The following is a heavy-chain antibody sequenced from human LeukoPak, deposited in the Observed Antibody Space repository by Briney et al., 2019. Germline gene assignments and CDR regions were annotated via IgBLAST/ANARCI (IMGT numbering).Heavy chain of an antibody. J-gene: IGHJ6*02. CDR2: ISGYNGDT. CDR3: ARDRTMVRGADNYGMDV. Sequence: ASVKASCKASGYTFISYGINWVRQAPGQGLEWMGWISGYNGDTKYGQKLQDRVTMTTDTSTSTAYMEVRSLRSDDTAVYYCARDRTMVRGADNYGMDVWGHGTTVTVSS. CDR1: GYTFISYG. V-gene: IGHV1-18*01. D-gene: IGHD3-10*01.